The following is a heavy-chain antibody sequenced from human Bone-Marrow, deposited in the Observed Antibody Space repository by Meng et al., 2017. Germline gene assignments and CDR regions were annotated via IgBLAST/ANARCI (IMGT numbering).Heavy chain of an antibody. CDR1: GGSFSGYY. CDR2: INHSGST. CDR3: ARADSGYDLDY. D-gene: IGHD5-12*01. V-gene: IGHV4-34*01. Sequence: SETLSLTCAVYGGSFSGYYWSWIRQPPGKGLEWIGEINHSGSTNYNPSLKSRVTISVDTSKNQFSLKLSSVTAADTAVYYCARADSGYDLDYWGQGTLVTVSS. J-gene: IGHJ4*02.